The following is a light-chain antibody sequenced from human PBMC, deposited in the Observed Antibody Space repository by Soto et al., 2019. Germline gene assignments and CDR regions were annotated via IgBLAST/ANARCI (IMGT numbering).Light chain of an antibody. CDR1: QSISSW. Sequence: DIQMTQSPSTLSASVGGRVTITCRASQSISSWLAWYQQKPGKAPKLLIYDASTLESGVPSKFSGSVSGTEFTLTMSRLQPDDFVTYYCQQYKTYPYSFGQGTKLEIK. V-gene: IGKV1-5*01. CDR3: QQYKTYPYS. CDR2: DAS. J-gene: IGKJ2*01.